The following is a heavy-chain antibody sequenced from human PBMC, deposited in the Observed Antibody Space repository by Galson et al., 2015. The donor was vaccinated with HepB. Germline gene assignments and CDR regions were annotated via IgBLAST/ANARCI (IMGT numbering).Heavy chain of an antibody. CDR3: ARDRLGYYAIDV. D-gene: IGHD3-10*01. CDR1: GFTFSNYS. V-gene: IGHV3-48*02. Sequence: SLRLSCAASGFTFSNYSMNWVRQAPGKGLEWVSYISSSSSSIYYADSVKGRFTISKDNTKNSLYLQMNSLRDEDTAVYYCARDRLGYYAIDVWGQGTTVTVSS. J-gene: IGHJ6*02. CDR2: ISSSSSSI.